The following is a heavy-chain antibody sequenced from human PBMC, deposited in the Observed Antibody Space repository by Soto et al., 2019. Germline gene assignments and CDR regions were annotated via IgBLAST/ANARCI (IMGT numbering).Heavy chain of an antibody. V-gene: IGHV4-30-2*01. J-gene: IGHJ4*02. CDR1: GGSISSGGYS. CDR3: AGLSGSPYLYTLDY. CDR2: IYHSGST. Sequence: SETLSLTCAVSGGSISSGGYSWSWIRQPPGKGLEWIGYIYHSGSTYYNPSLKSRVTISVDRSKNQFSLKLSSVTAADTAVYYCAGLSGSPYLYTLDYWGQGTLVTVSS. D-gene: IGHD3-10*01.